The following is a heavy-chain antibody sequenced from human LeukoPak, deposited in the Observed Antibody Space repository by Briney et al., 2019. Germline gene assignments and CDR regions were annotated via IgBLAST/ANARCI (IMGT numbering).Heavy chain of an antibody. CDR1: GFTFSSYS. Sequence: GGSLRLSCAASGFTFSSYSMTWVRQAPGKGLEWVSSISSSSSYIYYADSVKGRFTISRDNAKNSLYLQMNSLRAEDTAVYYCAREGTIVGVTNAFDIWGQGTMVTVSS. V-gene: IGHV3-21*01. CDR2: ISSSSSYI. D-gene: IGHD1-26*01. J-gene: IGHJ3*02. CDR3: AREGTIVGVTNAFDI.